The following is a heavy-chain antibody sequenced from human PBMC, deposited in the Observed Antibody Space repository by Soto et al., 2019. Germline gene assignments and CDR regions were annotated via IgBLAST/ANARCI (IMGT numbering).Heavy chain of an antibody. Sequence: PGGSLRLSCAASGFTFDDYAMHWVRQAPGKGLEWVSGISWNSGSIGYADSVKGRFTISRDNAKNSLYLQMNSLRAEDTALYYCAKGPPRYNWNLRWFDPWGQGTLVTVSS. V-gene: IGHV3-9*01. J-gene: IGHJ5*02. D-gene: IGHD1-7*01. CDR1: GFTFDDYA. CDR3: AKGPPRYNWNLRWFDP. CDR2: ISWNSGSI.